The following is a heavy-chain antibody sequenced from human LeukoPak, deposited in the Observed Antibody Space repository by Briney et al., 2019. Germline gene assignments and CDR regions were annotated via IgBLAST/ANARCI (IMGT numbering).Heavy chain of an antibody. V-gene: IGHV3-30*02. J-gene: IGHJ2*01. D-gene: IGHD6-25*01. CDR1: GFTFSSYA. CDR3: AKDQRAAPPSWYFDL. CDR2: IRYDGSNK. Sequence: GGSLRLSCAASGFTFSSYAMHWVRQAPGKGLEWVAFIRYDGSNKYYADSVKGRFTISRDNSKNTLYLQMNSLRAEDTAVYYCAKDQRAAPPSWYFDLWGRGTLVTVSS.